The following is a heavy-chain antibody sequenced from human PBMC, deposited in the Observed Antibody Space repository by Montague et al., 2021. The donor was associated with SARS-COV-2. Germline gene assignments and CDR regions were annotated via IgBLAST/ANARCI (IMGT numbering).Heavy chain of an antibody. Sequence: SETVSLTRAVSGGSISSSSCYWGWIRQPPGKGLEWIGSIHYSGSTYYNPSLKSRVSISVDTSKNQFSLKLSSVTAADTAVYYCARLWDTVYYYYGMDVWGQGTTVTVSS. J-gene: IGHJ6*02. V-gene: IGHV4-39*01. CDR3: ARLWDTVYYYYGMDV. CDR2: IHYSGST. D-gene: IGHD1-26*01. CDR1: GGSISSSSCY.